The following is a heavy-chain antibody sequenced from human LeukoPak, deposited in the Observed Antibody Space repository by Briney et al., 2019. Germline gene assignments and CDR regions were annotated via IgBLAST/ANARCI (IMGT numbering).Heavy chain of an antibody. Sequence: GGSLRLSCAASGFTFSSYSMNWVRQAPGKGLEWVSYISSSSSTIYYADSVKGRFTISRDNAKNSLYLQMNSLRAEDTAVYYCAKDANSYSSGWYFDYWGQGTLVTVSS. CDR1: GFTFSSYS. CDR3: AKDANSYSSGWYFDY. J-gene: IGHJ4*02. CDR2: ISSSSSTI. D-gene: IGHD6-19*01. V-gene: IGHV3-48*04.